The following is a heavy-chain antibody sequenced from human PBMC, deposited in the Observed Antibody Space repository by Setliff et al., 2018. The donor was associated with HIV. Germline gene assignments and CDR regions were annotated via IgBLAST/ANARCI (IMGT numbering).Heavy chain of an antibody. D-gene: IGHD6-13*01. CDR1: GGSFSGYY. V-gene: IGHV4-34*01. CDR3: ASELQGHSSSWPNY. J-gene: IGHJ4*02. Sequence: PSETLSLTCGGYGGSFSGYYWSWIRQPPGKGLEWIGEINHSGSTYYNPSLKSRVTISVDTSKNQFSLKLRSVTAADTAVYYCASELQGHSSSWPNYWGQGTLVTVSS. CDR2: INHSGST.